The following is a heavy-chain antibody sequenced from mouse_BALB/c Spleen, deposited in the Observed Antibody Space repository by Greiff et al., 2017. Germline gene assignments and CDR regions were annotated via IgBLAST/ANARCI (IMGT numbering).Heavy chain of an antibody. CDR2: IDPSDSYT. V-gene: IGHV1-69*02. J-gene: IGHJ2*01. Sequence: QVQLQQPGAELVKPGASVKLSCKASGYTFTSYWMHWVKQRPGQGLEWIGEIDPSDSYTNYNQKFKGKATLTVDKSSSTAYMQLSSLTSEDSAVYYGARGYAYFDYWGQGTALTVSS. D-gene: IGHD2-14*01. CDR3: ARGYAYFDY. CDR1: GYTFTSYW.